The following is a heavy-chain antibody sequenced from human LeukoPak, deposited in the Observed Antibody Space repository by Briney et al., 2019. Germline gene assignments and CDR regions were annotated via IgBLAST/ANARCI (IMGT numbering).Heavy chain of an antibody. Sequence: GGSLRLSCAASGFTFSTYWMSWVRQAPGKGLEWVSAISGSGGSTYYADSVKGRFTISRDNSKNTLYLQMNSLRAVDTAVYYCHKYSTSGTDSWGQGTLVTVSS. CDR1: GFTFSTYW. CDR3: HKYSTSGTDS. D-gene: IGHD6-6*01. CDR2: ISGSGGST. V-gene: IGHV3-23*01. J-gene: IGHJ4*02.